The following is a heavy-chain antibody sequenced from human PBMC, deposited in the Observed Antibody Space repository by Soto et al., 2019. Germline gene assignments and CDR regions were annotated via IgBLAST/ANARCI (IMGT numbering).Heavy chain of an antibody. V-gene: IGHV1-3*01. D-gene: IGHD3-22*01. Sequence: GASVKVSCKASGYTFTVYYMHWVRQAPGQRLEWMGWINAGNGNTKYSQKFQGRVTITRDTSASTAYMELSSLRSEDTAVYYCARVWGGGYYYDSSEVAFDIWGQGTMVTVSS. CDR2: INAGNGNT. CDR3: ARVWGGGYYYDSSEVAFDI. J-gene: IGHJ3*02. CDR1: GYTFTVYY.